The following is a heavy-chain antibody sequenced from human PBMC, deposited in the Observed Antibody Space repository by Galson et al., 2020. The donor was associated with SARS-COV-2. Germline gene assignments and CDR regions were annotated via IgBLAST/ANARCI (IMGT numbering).Heavy chain of an antibody. D-gene: IGHD6-13*01. J-gene: IGHJ4*02. CDR3: ARDGVAPGIYVDY. V-gene: IGHV3-7*03. CDR2: INQVGSEK. Sequence: GESLKISCAASGFTFSDHWMSWVRQAPGTGLESVANINQVGSEKYYLDSVKGRFTISSDNAKNALYLQMNSLGAGDTAIYYCARDGVAPGIYVDYWGQGILVTVSS. CDR1: GFTFSDHW.